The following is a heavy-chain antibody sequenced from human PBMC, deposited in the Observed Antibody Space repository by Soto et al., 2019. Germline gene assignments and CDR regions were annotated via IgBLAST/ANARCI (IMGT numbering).Heavy chain of an antibody. CDR1: GGSISSYY. CDR2: IYYSGST. D-gene: IGHD3-3*01. CDR3: ARDLGYYDFWSGPTTRDYYYGMDV. V-gene: IGHV4-59*01. J-gene: IGHJ6*02. Sequence: SETLSLTCTVSGGSISSYYWSWIRQPPGKGLEWIGYIYYSGSTNYNPSLKSRVTISVDTSKNQFSLKLSSVTAADTAVYYCARDLGYYDFWSGPTTRDYYYGMDVWGQGTTVTVS.